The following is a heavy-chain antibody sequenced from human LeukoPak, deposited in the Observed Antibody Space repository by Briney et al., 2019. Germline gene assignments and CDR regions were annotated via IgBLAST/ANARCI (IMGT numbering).Heavy chain of an antibody. CDR1: GFTFSSYW. D-gene: IGHD3-10*01. CDR3: ARHRGDGSGSYPHFDY. Sequence: PGGSLRLSCAASGFTFSSYWMSWVRQAPGKGLEWVANIKQDGSEKYYVDSVKGRFTICRDNAKNSLYLQMNSLRAEDTAVYYCARHRGDGSGSYPHFDYWGQGTLVTVSS. CDR2: IKQDGSEK. V-gene: IGHV3-7*01. J-gene: IGHJ4*02.